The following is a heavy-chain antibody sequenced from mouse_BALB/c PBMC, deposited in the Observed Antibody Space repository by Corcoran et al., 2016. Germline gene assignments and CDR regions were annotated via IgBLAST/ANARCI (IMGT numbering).Heavy chain of an antibody. Sequence: QIQLVQSGPELKKPGETVKISCKASGYTFTNYGMNWVKQAPGKGLKWMGWINTYTGEPTYADDFKGRFAFSLETSASTAYLQINNLKNEDTATYFCARRVDYHFDVWGAGTTVTVSS. CDR3: ARRVDYHFDV. CDR1: GYTFTNYG. J-gene: IGHJ1*01. CDR2: INTYTGEP. V-gene: IGHV9-3-1*01. D-gene: IGHD2-4*01.